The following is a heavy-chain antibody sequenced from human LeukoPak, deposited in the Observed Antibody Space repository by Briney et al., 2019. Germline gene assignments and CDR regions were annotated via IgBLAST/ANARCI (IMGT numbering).Heavy chain of an antibody. D-gene: IGHD4-17*01. J-gene: IGHJ4*02. CDR3: ASGMTTVTTGFDY. Sequence: SETLSLTCIVSGGSISSSSYNWGWIRQSPGKGLEWIGSIYYSGSTYYNPSLKSRVTISVDRSKNQFSLKLSSVTAADTAVYYCASGMTTVTTGFDYWGQGTLVTVSS. V-gene: IGHV4-39*07. CDR1: GGSISSSSYN. CDR2: IYYSGST.